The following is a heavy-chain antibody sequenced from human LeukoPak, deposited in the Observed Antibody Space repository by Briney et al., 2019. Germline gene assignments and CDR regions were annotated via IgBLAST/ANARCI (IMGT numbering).Heavy chain of an antibody. D-gene: IGHD4-17*01. CDR1: GFSLSTSGMW. CDR2: IDWDDDK. CDR3: ARSTYGEAPGY. Sequence: ESAPTLVNPTQILTLTCTFSGFSLSTSGMWVSWIRHPPGKALEWLARIDWDDDKYYSTSLKTRLTISKDTSKTQVVLTMTNMDPVDTATYYCARSTYGEAPGYWGQGTLVTVSS. J-gene: IGHJ4*02. V-gene: IGHV2-70*11.